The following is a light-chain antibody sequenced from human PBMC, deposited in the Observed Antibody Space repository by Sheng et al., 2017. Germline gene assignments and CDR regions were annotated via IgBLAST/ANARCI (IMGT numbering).Light chain of an antibody. CDR3: CSYAGSHQRV. V-gene: IGLV2-11*01. Sequence: QSALTQPRSVSGSPGQSVTISCSGTTSDVGFYDHVSWYQQHPGNAPKLIIYDVTKRPSGVPDRFSGSKSGNTAALTISGLQAEDEADYYCCSYAGSHQRVFGTATKVTV. CDR2: DVT. CDR1: TSDVGFYDH. J-gene: IGLJ1*01.